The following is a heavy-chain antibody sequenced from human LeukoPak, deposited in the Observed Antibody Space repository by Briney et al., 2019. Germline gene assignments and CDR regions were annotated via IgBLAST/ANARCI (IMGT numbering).Heavy chain of an antibody. D-gene: IGHD2-21*01. CDR2: IKQDGSEK. CDR1: GFTFSTYA. Sequence: GGSLRLSCEASGFTFSTYAMSWVRQAPGKGLEWVANIKQDGSEKYYVDSVKGRFTISRDNAKNSLYLQMNSLRAEDTAVYYCARAFILWGQGTLVTVSS. CDR3: ARAFIL. J-gene: IGHJ4*02. V-gene: IGHV3-7*03.